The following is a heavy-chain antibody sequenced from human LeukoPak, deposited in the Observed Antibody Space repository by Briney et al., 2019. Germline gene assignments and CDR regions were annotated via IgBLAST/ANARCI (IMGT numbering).Heavy chain of an antibody. J-gene: IGHJ1*01. Sequence: GGSLRLSCAASGFTFTSYAMSWVRQAPGKGLEWVSAISGSGGSTYYADSVKGRFTISRDNSKNTLYLQMNSLRAEDTAVYYCAKDGYYSEYFQHWGQGTLVTVSS. CDR1: GFTFTSYA. D-gene: IGHD5-12*01. CDR3: AKDGYYSEYFQH. V-gene: IGHV3-23*01. CDR2: ISGSGGST.